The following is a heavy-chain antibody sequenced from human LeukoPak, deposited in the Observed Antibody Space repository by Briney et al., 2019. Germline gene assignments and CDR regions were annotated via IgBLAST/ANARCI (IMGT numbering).Heavy chain of an antibody. CDR1: GFTFSDYA. CDR2: ISKDGSDK. D-gene: IGHD6-19*01. J-gene: IGHJ4*02. CDR3: AKDMGSGWYLFDY. Sequence: GRSLRLSCAASGFTFSDYAMHWVRQAPGKGLEWVAVISKDGSDKYYPGSVRGRFTISRDNSKNTIYLQMNSLRAEDTAVYYCAKDMGSGWYLFDYWGQGTLVTVSS. V-gene: IGHV3-30-3*01.